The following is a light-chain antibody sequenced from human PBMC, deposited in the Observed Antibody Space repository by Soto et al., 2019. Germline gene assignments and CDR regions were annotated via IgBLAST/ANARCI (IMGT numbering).Light chain of an antibody. CDR1: QTISSW. J-gene: IGKJ1*01. CDR3: QHYNSYSEA. V-gene: IGKV1-5*03. Sequence: DIQTTQSPSTLSGSVGDRVTITCRASQTISSWLAWYQQKPGKAPKLLIYKAPTLKSGVPSRFSGSGSGTEFTLTISSLQPDDFATYYCQHYNSYSEAFGQGTKVDIK. CDR2: KAP.